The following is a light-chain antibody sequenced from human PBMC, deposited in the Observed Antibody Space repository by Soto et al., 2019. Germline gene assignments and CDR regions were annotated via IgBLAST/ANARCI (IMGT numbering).Light chain of an antibody. CDR3: QQYGSSGT. CDR2: GAS. J-gene: IGKJ1*01. Sequence: VSTPSPGTISLSPGERATLSFMASQSVSNNYLAWSQQIPGQAPRLLIYGASNRATGIPDRFSGSGSGTDFTLTISRLEPEDFAVYYCQQYGSSGTFGQGTKVDI. CDR1: QSVSNNY. V-gene: IGKV3-20*01.